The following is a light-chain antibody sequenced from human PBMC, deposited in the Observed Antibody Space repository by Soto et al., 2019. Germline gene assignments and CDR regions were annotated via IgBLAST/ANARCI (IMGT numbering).Light chain of an antibody. CDR1: SSDVGGYNS. J-gene: IGLJ2*01. Sequence: QSALTQPPSASGSPGQSVTISCTGTSSDVGGYNSVSWYQQHPGKAPRLMIYEVSTRPSGVPDRFSRSKSGSTASLTVSGLQAEDEADYYCSSYAGRSVFGGGTKLTVL. CDR2: EVS. V-gene: IGLV2-8*01. CDR3: SSYAGRSV.